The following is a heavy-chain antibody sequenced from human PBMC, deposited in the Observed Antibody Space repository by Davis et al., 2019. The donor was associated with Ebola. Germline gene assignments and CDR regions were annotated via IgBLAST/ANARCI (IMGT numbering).Heavy chain of an antibody. CDR3: AKDLGAGCSSTSCYSVYPYYYYYGMDV. CDR2: ISWNSGSI. D-gene: IGHD2-2*01. V-gene: IGHV3-9*01. J-gene: IGHJ6*02. Sequence: PGGSLRLSCAASGFTFDDYAMHWVRQAPGKGLEWVSGISWNSGSIGYADSVKGRFTIPRDNAKNSLYLQMNSLRAEDTALYYCAKDLGAGCSSTSCYSVYPYYYYYGMDVWGQGTTVTVSS. CDR1: GFTFDDYA.